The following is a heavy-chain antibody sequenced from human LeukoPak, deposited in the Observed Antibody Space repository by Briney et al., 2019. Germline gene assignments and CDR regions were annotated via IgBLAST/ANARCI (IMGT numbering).Heavy chain of an antibody. J-gene: IGHJ3*02. CDR1: GFTFDDYG. V-gene: IGHV3-20*04. CDR3: AAGRYYDFWSGYPIDI. D-gene: IGHD3-3*01. CDR2: INWNGGST. Sequence: GGSLRLSCAASGFTFDDYGMSWVRQAPGKGLEWVSGINWNGGSTGYADSVKGRFTISRDNAKNSLYLQMNSLRAEDTALYYCAAGRYYDFWSGYPIDIWGQGTMVTVSS.